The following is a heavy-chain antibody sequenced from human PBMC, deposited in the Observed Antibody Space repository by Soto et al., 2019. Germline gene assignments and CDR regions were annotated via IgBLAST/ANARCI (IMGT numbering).Heavy chain of an antibody. J-gene: IGHJ6*02. V-gene: IGHV1-2*04. CDR1: GYTFTGYY. Sequence: ASVKVSCKASGYTFTGYYMHWVRQAPGQGLEWMGWINPNSGGTNYAQKFQGWVTMTRDTSISTAYMELSRLRSDDTAVYYCARGPHLLLWFGHYGMDVWGQGTTVTVS. D-gene: IGHD3-10*01. CDR3: ARGPHLLLWFGHYGMDV. CDR2: INPNSGGT.